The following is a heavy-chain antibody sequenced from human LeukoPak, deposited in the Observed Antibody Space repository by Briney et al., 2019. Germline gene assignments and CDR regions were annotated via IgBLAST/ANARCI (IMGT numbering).Heavy chain of an antibody. V-gene: IGHV1-18*01. D-gene: IGHD3-22*01. CDR3: ARDGAVSGSRYFQH. CDR2: ISTYNGNT. Sequence: ASVKVSCKASGYSFTDHGISWVRQAPGQGLEWMGWISTYNGNTNYAQKLQGRVTMTTDTSTSTVYMELRSLRSDDTAVYYCARDGAVSGSRYFQHWGQGTLVTVSS. J-gene: IGHJ1*01. CDR1: GYSFTDHG.